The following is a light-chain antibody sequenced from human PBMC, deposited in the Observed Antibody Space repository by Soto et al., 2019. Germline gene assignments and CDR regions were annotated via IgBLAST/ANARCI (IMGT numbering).Light chain of an antibody. CDR2: GAS. J-gene: IGKJ5*01. V-gene: IGKV3-20*01. CDR1: QSISGNY. CDR3: QQYVISVT. Sequence: EIVLTQSPGTLSLSPLEIATLSFMASQSISGNYLAWYQQKPGQAPRLLIYGASNRATGIPERFSGSGSGTDFTLTIGRLETQDSAMYYCQQYVISVTFGQGTRLEIK.